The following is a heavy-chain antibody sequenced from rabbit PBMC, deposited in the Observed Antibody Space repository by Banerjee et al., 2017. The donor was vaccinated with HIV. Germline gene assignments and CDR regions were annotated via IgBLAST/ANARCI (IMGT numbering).Heavy chain of an antibody. CDR3: ARDLAGVTGWNFGL. Sequence: QSLEESGGDLVQPEGSLTLTCKASGFTLSSYWMWWVRQAPGKGLEWIACINTSSGNTVYASWAKGRFTISKTSSTTVTLQMTSLTAADTATYFCARDLAGVTGWNFGLWGQGTLVTVS. D-gene: IGHD4-1*01. V-gene: IGHV1S40*01. CDR2: INTSSGNT. CDR1: GFTLSSYW. J-gene: IGHJ3*01.